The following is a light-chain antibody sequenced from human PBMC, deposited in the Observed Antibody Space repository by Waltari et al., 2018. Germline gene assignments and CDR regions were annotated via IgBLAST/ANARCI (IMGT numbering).Light chain of an antibody. CDR1: QTINSH. V-gene: IGKV3-15*01. CDR3: QQYNNWPIT. J-gene: IGKJ5*01. Sequence: EIVMTQSPATLSVSPGERAALSCRASQTINSHLAWYQLKPGQAPRLLRYRATTRATGIPARFSGSGSETEFTLTISSLQSEDFAVYSCQQYNNWPITFGQGTRLEIK. CDR2: RAT.